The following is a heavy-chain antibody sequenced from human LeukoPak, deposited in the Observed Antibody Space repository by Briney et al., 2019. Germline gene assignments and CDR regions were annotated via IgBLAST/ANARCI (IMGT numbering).Heavy chain of an antibody. CDR3: AHSSTTLRYYMDV. J-gene: IGHJ6*03. CDR1: GGTFSSYA. D-gene: IGHD3-10*01. CDR2: IIPIFGTA. V-gene: IGHV1-69*05. Sequence: EASVKVSCKASGGTFSSYAISWVRQAPGQGLEWMGGIIPIFGTANYAQKFQGRVTITTDESTSTACMELSSLRSEDTAVYYCAHSSTTLRYYMDVWGKGTTVTVSS.